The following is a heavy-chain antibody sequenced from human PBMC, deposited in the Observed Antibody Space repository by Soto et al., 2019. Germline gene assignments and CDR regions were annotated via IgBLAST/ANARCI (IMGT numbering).Heavy chain of an antibody. D-gene: IGHD3-16*01. CDR1: GFTLGDNA. CDR3: AISQDRGGRTTFIY. CDR2: INWKSDI. V-gene: IGHV3-9*01. J-gene: IGHJ4*02. Sequence: PGGSLRLSCADSGFTLGDNAKHCGRQAPEKGLEWVSGINWKSDIGYADSVKGRFTISRDNAENSLYLQMNSLRAEDTALYYCAISQDRGGRTTFIYWGQGTQVTVSS.